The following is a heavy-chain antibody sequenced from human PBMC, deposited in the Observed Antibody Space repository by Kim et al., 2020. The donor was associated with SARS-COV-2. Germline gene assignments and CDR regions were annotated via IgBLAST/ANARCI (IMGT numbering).Heavy chain of an antibody. CDR3: ARDYFRVMATYYYYGMDV. Sequence: SVKVSCKASGGAFSSYAISWVRQAPGQGLEWMGGIIPIFGTANYAQKFQGRVTITADKSTSTAYMELSSLRSEDTAVYYCARDYFRVMATYYYYGMDVWGQGTTVTVSS. CDR2: IIPIFGTA. J-gene: IGHJ6*02. CDR1: GGAFSSYA. D-gene: IGHD3-10*01. V-gene: IGHV1-69*06.